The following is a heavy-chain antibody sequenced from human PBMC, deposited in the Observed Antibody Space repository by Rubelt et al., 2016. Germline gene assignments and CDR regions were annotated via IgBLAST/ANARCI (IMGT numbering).Heavy chain of an antibody. Sequence: QVQLVQSVPEVKKPGASVKVSCRASGYTFTSYDISWVRQAPGQGLEWMGWISAYNGNTNYAQKFQGRVTMTTDTSTSTVYMELRSLRSDGTAVYYGARNKIGSGWYDYWGQGTLVTVSS. J-gene: IGHJ4*02. D-gene: IGHD6-19*01. V-gene: IGHV1-18*01. CDR2: ISAYNGNT. CDR1: GYTFTSYD. CDR3: ARNKIGSGWYDY.